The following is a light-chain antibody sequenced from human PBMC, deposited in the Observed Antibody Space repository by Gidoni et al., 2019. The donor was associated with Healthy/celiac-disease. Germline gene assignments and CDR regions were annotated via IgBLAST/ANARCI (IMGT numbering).Light chain of an antibody. Sequence: DIVMTQSPDSLAVSLGERATINCKSSQSVLYSSNNKNYLAWYQQKPGQPPKLLIYWASTRESGVPDRFSGSGSGTDFTLTISSLQAEDVAVYYCQQYYSTPLVTFXXXTKLEIK. V-gene: IGKV4-1*01. CDR2: WAS. CDR1: QSVLYSSNNKNY. J-gene: IGKJ2*01. CDR3: QQYYSTPLVT.